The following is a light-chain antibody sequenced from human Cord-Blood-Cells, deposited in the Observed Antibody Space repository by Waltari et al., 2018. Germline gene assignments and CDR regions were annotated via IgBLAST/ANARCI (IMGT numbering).Light chain of an antibody. CDR3: QQYGSSTGFT. CDR1: QSVSSSY. J-gene: IGKJ3*01. V-gene: IGKV3-20*01. CDR2: GAS. Sequence: EIVLTPSPGTLSLSPGERATLSCRPSQSVSSSYLAWYQQKPGQAPRLLIHGASSRATGIPDRFSGSGSGTDFTLTISRLEPEDFAVYYCQQYGSSTGFTFGPGTKVDIK.